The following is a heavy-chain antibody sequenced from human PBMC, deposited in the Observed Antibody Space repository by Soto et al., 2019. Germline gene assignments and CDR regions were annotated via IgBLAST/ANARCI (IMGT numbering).Heavy chain of an antibody. CDR2: IVPNVGTV. J-gene: IGHJ4*02. D-gene: IGHD3-3*01. CDR3: ARRDTSGFLRYFDN. V-gene: IGHV1-69*06. CDR1: GGTFSSFINYP. Sequence: SVKVSCKSSGGTFSSFINYPINWVRQAPGQGLEWMGGIVPNVGTVNYAQKFRGKVTITADKSTGTAYMELSSLRSEDTALYYCARRDTSGFLRYFDNWGQGTRVTVSS.